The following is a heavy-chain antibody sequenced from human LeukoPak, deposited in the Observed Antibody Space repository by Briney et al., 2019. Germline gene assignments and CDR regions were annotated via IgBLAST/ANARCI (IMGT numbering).Heavy chain of an antibody. V-gene: IGHV4-59*01. D-gene: IGHD4-23*01. J-gene: IGHJ4*02. Sequence: SETLSLTCTVSDGSISSYYWSWIRQPPGKGLEWIGYIYYSGTTNYNPSLKSRVIISVDTSKNQFSLKLSPVIAADTAVYYCARVGVDYSGNIIKYYFDYWGQGILVTVSS. CDR3: ARVGVDYSGNIIKYYFDY. CDR1: DGSISSYY. CDR2: IYYSGTT.